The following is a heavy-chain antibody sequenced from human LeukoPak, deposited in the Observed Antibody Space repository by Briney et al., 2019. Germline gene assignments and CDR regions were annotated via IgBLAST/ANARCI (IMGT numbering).Heavy chain of an antibody. V-gene: IGHV3-23*01. CDR3: AKRSGYTTGWFFDF. CDR2: ISGSAGGT. D-gene: IGHD6-19*01. Sequence: PGGSLRLSCAVSGITLSNYGMSWVRQAPGKGLEWVAGISGSAGGTYYADSVKGRFTISRDNSKNTLFLQMNSLRAEDTAVFYCAKRSGYTTGWFFDFWGQGTLVTVSS. J-gene: IGHJ4*02. CDR1: GITLSNYG.